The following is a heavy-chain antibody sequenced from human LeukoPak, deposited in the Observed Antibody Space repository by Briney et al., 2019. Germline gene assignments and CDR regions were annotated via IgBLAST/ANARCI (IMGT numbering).Heavy chain of an antibody. CDR3: ARASMVRGISGMDV. CDR1: GGSISSYY. CDR2: IYTSGST. J-gene: IGHJ6*02. V-gene: IGHV4-4*07. Sequence: SQTLSLTCTVSGGSISSYYWSWIRQPAGKGLEWIGRIYTSGSTNYNPSLKSRVTMSVDTSKNQFSLKLSSVTAADTAVYYCARASMVRGISGMDVWGQGTTVTVSS. D-gene: IGHD3-10*01.